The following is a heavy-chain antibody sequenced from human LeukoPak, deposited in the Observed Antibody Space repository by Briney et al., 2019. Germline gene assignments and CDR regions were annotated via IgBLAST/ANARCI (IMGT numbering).Heavy chain of an antibody. CDR1: GFTFDDYA. D-gene: IGHD2-15*01. J-gene: IGHJ5*02. CDR3: AKDGVVAALGDNWFDP. Sequence: GGSLRLSCAASGFTFDDYAMHWVRQAPGKGLEWVSLISWNGGNTYYADSVKGRFTISRDNSKSSLYLQMNSLRPEDTAVYYCAKDGVVAALGDNWFDPWGQGTLVTVSS. V-gene: IGHV3-43D*03. CDR2: ISWNGGNT.